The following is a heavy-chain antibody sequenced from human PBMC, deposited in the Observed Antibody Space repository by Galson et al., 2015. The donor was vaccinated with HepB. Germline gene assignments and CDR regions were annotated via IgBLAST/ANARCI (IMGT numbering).Heavy chain of an antibody. Sequence: SVKVSCKASGYTFTSYGISWVRQAPGQGLEWMGWISAYNGNTNYAQKLQGRVTMTTDTSTSTAYMELRSLRSDDTAVYYCARGAEVPTSKYYDFWSGYWVYGMDVWGQGTTVTVSS. V-gene: IGHV1-18*04. J-gene: IGHJ6*02. CDR1: GYTFTSYG. CDR2: ISAYNGNT. D-gene: IGHD3-3*01. CDR3: ARGAEVPTSKYYDFWSGYWVYGMDV.